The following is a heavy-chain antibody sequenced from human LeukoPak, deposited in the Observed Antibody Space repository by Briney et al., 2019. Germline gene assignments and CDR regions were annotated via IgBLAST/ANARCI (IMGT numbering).Heavy chain of an antibody. V-gene: IGHV4-39*07. CDR3: ARVTRDYGSGSYYTPVPPFDP. CDR2: IYYSGST. Sequence: SETLSLTCTVSGGSISSSSYYWGWIRQPPGKGLECIGSIYYSGSTYYNPSLKSRVTISVDTSKNQFSLKLSSVTAADTAVYYCARVTRDYGSGSYYTPVPPFDPWGQGTLVTVSS. CDR1: GGSISSSSYY. D-gene: IGHD3-10*01. J-gene: IGHJ5*02.